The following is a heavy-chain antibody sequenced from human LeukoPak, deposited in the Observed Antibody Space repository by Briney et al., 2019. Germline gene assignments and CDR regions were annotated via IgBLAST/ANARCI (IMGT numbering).Heavy chain of an antibody. D-gene: IGHD3-22*01. CDR2: ISSSSSFI. CDR3: ARVSVSRYYYDSSGYSY. J-gene: IGHJ4*02. Sequence: GGSLRLSCAASGFTFSSYSMNWVRQAPGKGLEWVSSISSSSSFIYYADSVKGRFTISRDNVKNSLYLQMNSLRAEDTAVYYCARVSVSRYYYDSSGYSYWGQGTLVTVSS. V-gene: IGHV3-21*01. CDR1: GFTFSSYS.